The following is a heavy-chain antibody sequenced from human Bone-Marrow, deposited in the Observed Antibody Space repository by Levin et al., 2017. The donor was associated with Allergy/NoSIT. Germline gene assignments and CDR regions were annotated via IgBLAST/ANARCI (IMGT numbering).Heavy chain of an antibody. D-gene: IGHD3-9*01. J-gene: IGHJ4*02. CDR2: IYWDDDK. Sequence: SGPTLVKPTQTLTLTCTFSGFSLSTSGMGLGWIRQPPGKAPEWLALIYWDDDKRYSPFLKRRLTITKDTSKNQVVLTMTNMDPVDTATYYCAHSFPTFGNTGYHAFDYWGQGTLVTVSS. CDR3: AHSFPTFGNTGYHAFDY. V-gene: IGHV2-5*02. CDR1: GFSLSTSGMG.